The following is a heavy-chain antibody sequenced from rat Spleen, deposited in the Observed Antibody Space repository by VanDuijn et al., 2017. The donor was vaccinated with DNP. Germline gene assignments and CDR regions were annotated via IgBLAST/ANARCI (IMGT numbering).Heavy chain of an antibody. Sequence: VQLQESGPGLVKPSQSLSLTCSVTGYSITSSYRWNWIRKFPGNKLEWMGSINSADSTNYNPSLKSRISITRDTSKNQFFLQVNSVNTEDTATYYCARWPGYNPPYAMDAWGQGTSVTVSS. CDR3: ARWPGYNPPYAMDA. CDR2: INSADST. V-gene: IGHV3-3*01. J-gene: IGHJ4*01. D-gene: IGHD1-4*01. CDR1: GYSITSSYR.